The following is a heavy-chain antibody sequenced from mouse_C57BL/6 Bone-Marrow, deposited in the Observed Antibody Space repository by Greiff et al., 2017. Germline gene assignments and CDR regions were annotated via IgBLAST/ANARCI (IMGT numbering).Heavy chain of an antibody. CDR1: GYTFTSYT. J-gene: IGHJ3*01. D-gene: IGHD2-5*01. CDR3: ARDDYSKGFAY. CDR2: INPSSGYT. V-gene: IGHV1-4*01. Sequence: VQLVESGAELARPGASVKMSCKASGYTFTSYTMHWVKQRPGQGLEWIGYINPSSGYTKYNQKFKDKATLTADKSSSTAYMQLSSLTSEDSAVYYCARDDYSKGFAYWGQGTLVTVSA.